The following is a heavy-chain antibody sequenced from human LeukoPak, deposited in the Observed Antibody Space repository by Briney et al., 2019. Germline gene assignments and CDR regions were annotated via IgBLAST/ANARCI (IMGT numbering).Heavy chain of an antibody. D-gene: IGHD1-26*01. J-gene: IGHJ4*02. Sequence: GASVKVSCKTSGYTFTDYYMHGVRQAPGHGLEWMGIINPSGGSTRYAQKFQGRVTMTRDTSTSTVYMELSSLRSEDTAVYYCARSYSGSYYAESGVDYWGQGTLVTVSS. CDR3: ARSYSGSYYAESGVDY. CDR1: GYTFTDYY. V-gene: IGHV1-46*01. CDR2: INPSGGST.